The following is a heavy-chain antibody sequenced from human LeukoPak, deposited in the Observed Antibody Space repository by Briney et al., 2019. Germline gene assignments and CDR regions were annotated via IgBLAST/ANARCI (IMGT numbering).Heavy chain of an antibody. V-gene: IGHV4-34*01. CDR1: GGSFSGHY. CDR2: INHSGST. Sequence: SETLSLTCAVYGGSFSGHYWSWIRQPPGKGLEWIGEINHSGSTNYNPSLKSRVTISVDTSKNQFSLKLSSVTAADTAVYYCAESITSGAFDIWGQGTMVAVSS. CDR3: AESITSGAFDI. D-gene: IGHD3-10*01. J-gene: IGHJ3*02.